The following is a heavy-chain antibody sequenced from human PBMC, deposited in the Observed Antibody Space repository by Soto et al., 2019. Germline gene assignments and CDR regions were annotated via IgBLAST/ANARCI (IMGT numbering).Heavy chain of an antibody. Sequence: QVQLQESGPGLVKPSETLSLTCTVSGGSISSYYWSWVRQPPGKGLECIGYIYYSGSTNYHPSLKSRVTMAVDTSKNQFSLNLNSVTAADTAVYYCARRPGFGHAFDVWGQGTMVTVSS. CDR2: IYYSGST. V-gene: IGHV4-59*08. D-gene: IGHD3-10*01. CDR3: ARRPGFGHAFDV. J-gene: IGHJ3*01. CDR1: GGSISSYY.